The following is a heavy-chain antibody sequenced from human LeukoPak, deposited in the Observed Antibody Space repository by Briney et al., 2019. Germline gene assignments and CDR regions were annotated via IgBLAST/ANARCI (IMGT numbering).Heavy chain of an antibody. V-gene: IGHV3-23*01. D-gene: IGHD2-8*01. J-gene: IGHJ3*02. CDR2: ISGSGGST. CDR3: AKDLRDIVLMVYAPSVGDDAFDI. Sequence: PGGSLRLSCAASGFTFSSYAMSWVRQAPGKGLEWVSAISGSGGSTYYADSVKGRFTISRDNSKNTLYLQMNSLRAEDTAVYYCAKDLRDIVLMVYAPSVGDDAFDIWGQGTMVTVSS. CDR1: GFTFSSYA.